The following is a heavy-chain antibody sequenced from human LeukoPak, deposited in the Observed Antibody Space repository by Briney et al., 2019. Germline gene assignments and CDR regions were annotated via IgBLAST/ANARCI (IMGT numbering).Heavy chain of an antibody. V-gene: IGHV3-23*01. D-gene: IGHD2-21*02. CDR3: AKRRTATNPYYLDC. CDR1: GFTFSNYA. J-gene: IGHJ4*02. CDR2: ISGGGGRT. Sequence: PGGSLRLSCAASGFTFSNYAMSWVRQAPGKGLYWVSSISGGGGRTYYADSVKGRFTISRDSSENTLYLQMDSLRAEDTAVYYCAKRRTATNPYYLDCWGRGTLVTVSS.